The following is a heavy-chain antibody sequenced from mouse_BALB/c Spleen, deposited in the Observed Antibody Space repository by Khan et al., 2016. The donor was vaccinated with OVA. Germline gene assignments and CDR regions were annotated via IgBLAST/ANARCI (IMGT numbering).Heavy chain of an antibody. CDR1: GFSLTGYG. Sequence: QLKESGPGLVAPSQSLSITCTVSGFSLTGYGVNWVRQPPGKGLEWLGMIWGDGSKDYNSALKSRLSISKDNSKSQVFLKMNSLQTDDTAMYYCARAYYGNYREAMDYWGQGTSVTVSS. V-gene: IGHV2-6-7*01. D-gene: IGHD2-10*01. J-gene: IGHJ4*01. CDR3: ARAYYGNYREAMDY. CDR2: IWGDGSK.